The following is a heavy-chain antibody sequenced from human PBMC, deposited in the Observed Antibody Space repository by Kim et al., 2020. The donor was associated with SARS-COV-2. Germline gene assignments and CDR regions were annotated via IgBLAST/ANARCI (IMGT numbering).Heavy chain of an antibody. CDR3: ARGATNAFDI. Sequence: SETLSLTCTLSGYSISSGYYWGWIRQPPGKGLEYIGSIYHSGSSYYNPSLKSRVTISLDTSKNQFSLKLSSVTAADTAVYFCARGATNAFDIWGQGTMATVSS. J-gene: IGHJ3*02. CDR1: GYSISSGYY. CDR2: IYHSGSS. D-gene: IGHD1-26*01. V-gene: IGHV4-38-2*02.